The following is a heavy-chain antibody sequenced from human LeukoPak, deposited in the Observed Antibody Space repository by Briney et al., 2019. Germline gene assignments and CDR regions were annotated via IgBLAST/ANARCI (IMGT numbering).Heavy chain of an antibody. V-gene: IGHV3-23*01. D-gene: IGHD6-13*01. J-gene: IGHJ4*02. Sequence: GGSLRLSCAASGFTFSSYAMSWVRQAPGKGLEWVSAISGSGGSTYYADSVKGRFTISRDNSKNTLYLQMNSLRAEDTAVYYCAKDLFFSSSWYQFDYWGQGTLVTVSS. CDR3: AKDLFFSSSWYQFDY. CDR1: GFTFSSYA. CDR2: ISGSGGST.